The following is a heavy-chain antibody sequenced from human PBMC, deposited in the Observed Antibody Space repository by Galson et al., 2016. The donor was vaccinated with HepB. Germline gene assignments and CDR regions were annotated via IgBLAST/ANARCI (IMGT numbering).Heavy chain of an antibody. D-gene: IGHD1/OR15-1a*01. Sequence: ETLSLTCTVSGASITSYYWSWIRPSPGKGLEWIGYIFYSGITKSNPSLKSRVTMSVDTSKRQISLKLSSVTVADTAVYYCARGGNNYYFAMDVWGQGTTVTVSS. J-gene: IGHJ6*02. CDR2: IFYSGIT. CDR3: ARGGNNYYFAMDV. V-gene: IGHV4-59*01. CDR1: GASITSYY.